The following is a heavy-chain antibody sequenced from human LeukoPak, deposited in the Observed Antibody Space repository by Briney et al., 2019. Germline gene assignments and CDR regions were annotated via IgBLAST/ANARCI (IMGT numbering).Heavy chain of an antibody. CDR3: ARGDGGYYYGMDV. Sequence: GGSLRLSCAASGFTFNRYEMTWFRQAPGKGLERVSYISGSGSTIYYADSVKGRFTISRDNAKNSLYLQMNSLRAEDTAVYYCARGDGGYYYGMDVWGRGTTVTVSS. D-gene: IGHD5-24*01. J-gene: IGHJ6*02. CDR1: GFTFNRYE. CDR2: ISGSGSTI. V-gene: IGHV3-48*03.